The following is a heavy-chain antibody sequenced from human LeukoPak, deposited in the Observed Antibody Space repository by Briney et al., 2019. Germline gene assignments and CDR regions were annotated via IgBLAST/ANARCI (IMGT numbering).Heavy chain of an antibody. CDR2: INHSGST. CDR3: ARSNYYDSSGYYYVARGHAFDI. J-gene: IGHJ3*02. Sequence: SETLSLTCAVYGGSFSGYYWSWIRQPPGKGLERIGEINHSGSTNYNPSLKSRVTISVDTSKNQFSLKLSSVTAADTAVYYCARSNYYDSSGYYYVARGHAFDIWGQGTMVTVSS. D-gene: IGHD3-22*01. CDR1: GGSFSGYY. V-gene: IGHV4-34*01.